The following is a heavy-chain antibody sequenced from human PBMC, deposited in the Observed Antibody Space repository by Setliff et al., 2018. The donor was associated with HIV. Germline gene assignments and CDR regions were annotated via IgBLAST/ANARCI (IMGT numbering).Heavy chain of an antibody. J-gene: IGHJ4*02. V-gene: IGHV4-34*01. CDR2: MNQSGTT. CDR1: GTSFSDHY. Sequence: SETLSLTCSVYGTSFSDHYWSWVRQTPGKGLEWIGEMNQSGTTNYNPSLKSRVTMSIDTSERQFSLKLTSVTAADTAVYYCVRWYYCVSGACYRADYWGQGTMVTGSS. D-gene: IGHD2-21*02. CDR3: VRWYYCVSGACYRADY.